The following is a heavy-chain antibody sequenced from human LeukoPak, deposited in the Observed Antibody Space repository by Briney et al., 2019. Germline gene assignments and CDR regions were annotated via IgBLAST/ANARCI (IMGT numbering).Heavy chain of an antibody. V-gene: IGHV3-23*01. CDR2: ITGSGNDA. CDR1: GLTFSNNA. CDR3: AKGATGLRIVGDD. D-gene: IGHD2-15*01. J-gene: IGHJ4*02. Sequence: GGSLRLSCAASGLTFSNNAMTWVRQAPGKGLGWVSTITGSGNDAYYADSVKGRFTISRDNSKNMLYLQMDSLRAEDTAVYYCAKGATGLRIVGDDWGQGTLVTVSS.